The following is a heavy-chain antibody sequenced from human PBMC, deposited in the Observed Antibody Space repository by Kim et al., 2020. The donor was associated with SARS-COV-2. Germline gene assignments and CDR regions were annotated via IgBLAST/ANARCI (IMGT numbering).Heavy chain of an antibody. D-gene: IGHD3-10*01. J-gene: IGHJ4*02. V-gene: IGHV3-11*01. CDR3: ARDSPMVRGPADY. Sequence: DPVKGPFTLPRTTAKNSLYLQMNSLRAEDTAVYYCARDSPMVRGPADYWGQGTLVTVSS.